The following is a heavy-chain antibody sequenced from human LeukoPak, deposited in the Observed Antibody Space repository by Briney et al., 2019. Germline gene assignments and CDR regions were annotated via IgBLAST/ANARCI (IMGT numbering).Heavy chain of an antibody. D-gene: IGHD5-24*01. V-gene: IGHV3-7*03. J-gene: IGHJ6*02. CDR1: GFTFSSYW. CDR3: ARGGDGYSYGMDV. CDR2: IKQDGSEK. Sequence: GGSLRLSCAASGFTFSSYWMHWVRQTPGKGLEWVANIKQDGSEKYYVDSVKGRFSISRDNARNSLHLQMNSLRAEDTAEYYCARGGDGYSYGMDVWGQGTTVTVSS.